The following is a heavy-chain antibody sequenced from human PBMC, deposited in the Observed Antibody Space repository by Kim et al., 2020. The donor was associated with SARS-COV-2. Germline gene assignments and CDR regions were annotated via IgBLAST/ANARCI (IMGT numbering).Heavy chain of an antibody. V-gene: IGHV1-18*01. Sequence: ASVKVSCKASGYTFTSYGISWVRQAPGQGLEWMGWISAYNGNTNYAQKLQGRVTMTTDTYTSTAYMELRSLRSDDTAVYYCARDRGSSWYLWFDPWGQGTLVTVSS. D-gene: IGHD6-13*01. CDR2: ISAYNGNT. CDR3: ARDRGSSWYLWFDP. J-gene: IGHJ5*02. CDR1: GYTFTSYG.